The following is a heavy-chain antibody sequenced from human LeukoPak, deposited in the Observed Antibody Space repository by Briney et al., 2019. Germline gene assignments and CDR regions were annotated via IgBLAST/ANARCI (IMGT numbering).Heavy chain of an antibody. V-gene: IGHV3-11*04. D-gene: IGHD3-22*01. J-gene: IGHJ4*02. CDR3: ARVRPGSSGSYYRTS. CDR2: ITSGGGFK. CDR1: GFPFSDFH. Sequence: PGGSLRLSCVGAGFPFSDFHMSWIRQAPGKGLEWVSYITSGGGFKYYADSVKGRFSISRDDSRNSVFLQMNSLRVEDTAVYYCARVRPGSSGSYYRTSWGQGTLVTVSS.